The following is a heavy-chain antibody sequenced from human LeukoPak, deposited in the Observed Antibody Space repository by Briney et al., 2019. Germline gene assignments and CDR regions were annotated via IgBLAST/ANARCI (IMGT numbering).Heavy chain of an antibody. CDR1: GGSISSGSYY. J-gene: IGHJ4*02. V-gene: IGHV4-61*02. CDR2: IYTSGST. Sequence: PSETLSLTCTVSGGSISSGSYYWSWIRQPAGKGLEWIGRIYTSGSTNYNPSLKSRVAISVDTSKNQFSLKLRSVTAADTAVYYCARVSTGSGMGDYWGQGALVTVSS. CDR3: ARVSTGSGMGDY. D-gene: IGHD3-10*01.